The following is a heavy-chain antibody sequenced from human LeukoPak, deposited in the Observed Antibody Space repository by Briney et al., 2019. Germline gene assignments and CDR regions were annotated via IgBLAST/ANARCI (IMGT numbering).Heavy chain of an antibody. CDR3: AKERPIVGATHLVYY. V-gene: IGHV1-2*02. J-gene: IGHJ4*02. CDR2: INPNSGGT. Sequence: GASVKVSCTASAYSFTDYHMHWMRQAPGQGLEWMGWINPNSGGTNYAQKFQGRVTMTRDTSISTAYMELSRRRSDDTAVYYCAKERPIVGATHLVYYWGQGTLVTVSS. CDR1: AYSFTDYH. D-gene: IGHD1-26*01.